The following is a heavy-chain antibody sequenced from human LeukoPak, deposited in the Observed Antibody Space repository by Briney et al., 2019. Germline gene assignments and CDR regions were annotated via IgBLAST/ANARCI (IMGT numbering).Heavy chain of an antibody. CDR1: GFTFSSYW. Sequence: PGGSLRLSCAASGFTFSSYWMHWVRQAPGKGLVWVSRINTDGSSTSYADSVKGRFTISRDNAKNTLYLQMNSLRAEDTAVYYCAGGISSGWYEFDYWGQGTLVTVSS. CDR2: INTDGSST. J-gene: IGHJ4*02. V-gene: IGHV3-74*01. CDR3: AGGISSGWYEFDY. D-gene: IGHD6-19*01.